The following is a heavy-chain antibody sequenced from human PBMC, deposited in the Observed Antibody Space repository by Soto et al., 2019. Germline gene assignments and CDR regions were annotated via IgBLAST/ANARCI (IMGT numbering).Heavy chain of an antibody. J-gene: IGHJ4*02. V-gene: IGHV4-59*01. CDR2: IYYSGST. D-gene: IGHD3-9*01. CDR1: GGSTSNYY. CDR3: ARGNYDFLTGYYIEYFDY. Sequence: SETLSITCTVSGGSTSNYYWSWIRQPPGKGLEWDSYIYYSGSTSYNPSIKSRVTISVDTSKNQFSLKLSSVTAADTAVYYCARGNYDFLTGYYIEYFDYWGQGTLVTVSS.